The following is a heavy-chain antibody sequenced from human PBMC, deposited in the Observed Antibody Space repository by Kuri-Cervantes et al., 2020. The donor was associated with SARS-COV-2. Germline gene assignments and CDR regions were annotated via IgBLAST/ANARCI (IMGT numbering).Heavy chain of an antibody. Sequence: ASVKVSCKASGYTFTSYAMHWVRQAPGQRLEWMGWINAGNGNTKYSQKFQGRVTITRDTSASTAYMELSSLRSEDTAVYYCARDVGYSGSSSGCDYWGKGTLVTVSS. CDR3: ARDVGYSGSSSGCDY. D-gene: IGHD1-26*01. J-gene: IGHJ4*02. CDR1: GYTFTSYA. CDR2: INAGNGNT. V-gene: IGHV1-3*01.